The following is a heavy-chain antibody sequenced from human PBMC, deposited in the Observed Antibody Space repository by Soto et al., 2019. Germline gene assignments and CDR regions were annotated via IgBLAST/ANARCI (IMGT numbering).Heavy chain of an antibody. CDR3: ARAEKMATIKGYFDY. CDR1: GGTFSSYA. Sequence: GASVKVSCKASGGTFSSYAISWVRQAPGQGLEWMGGIIPIFGTANYAQKFQGRVTITADESTSTAYMELSSLRSEDTAVYYCARAEKMATIKGYFDYWGQGTLVTVSS. CDR2: IIPIFGTA. V-gene: IGHV1-69*13. D-gene: IGHD5-12*01. J-gene: IGHJ4*02.